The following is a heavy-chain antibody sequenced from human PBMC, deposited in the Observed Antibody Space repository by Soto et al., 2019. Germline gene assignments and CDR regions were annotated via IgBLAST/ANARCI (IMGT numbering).Heavy chain of an antibody. CDR3: ARDGDIVGASPLAY. CDR1: GFTFRGYW. V-gene: IGHV3-74*01. CDR2: ITTDGGST. D-gene: IGHD1-26*01. J-gene: IGHJ4*02. Sequence: EVQLVESGGGLVQPGGSLRLSCAASGFTFRGYWMNWVRQAPGKGLVWVSHITTDGGSTNYGDSVKGRFTISRDNAKDTLYLYMISLRVDDTAVYYCARDGDIVGASPLAYWGQGTLVTVAS.